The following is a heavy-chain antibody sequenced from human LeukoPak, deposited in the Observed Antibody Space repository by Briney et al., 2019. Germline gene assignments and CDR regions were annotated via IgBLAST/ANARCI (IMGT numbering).Heavy chain of an antibody. Sequence: SETLSLTCAVSGYSISSGYYWGWIRQHPGKGLEWIGSIYHSGRTYYNPSLKSRVTISVDTSKNQFSLKLSSVTAADTAVYYCARASQWAWNYDILTGYRGDWFDPWGQGTLVTVSS. D-gene: IGHD3-9*01. CDR3: ARASQWAWNYDILTGYRGDWFDP. V-gene: IGHV4-38-2*01. CDR1: GYSISSGYY. CDR2: IYHSGRT. J-gene: IGHJ5*02.